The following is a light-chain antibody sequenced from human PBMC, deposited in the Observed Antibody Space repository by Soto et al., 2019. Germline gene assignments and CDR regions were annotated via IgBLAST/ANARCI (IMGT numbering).Light chain of an antibody. CDR2: AAS. Sequence: AIRMTQSPSSFSASTGDRVTITCRASQGISSYFAWYQQKPGKAPKLLIYAASTLQSGIPSRFRGSGSGTDFTLTVCCRQSEDFATYYCQQDYSYPYTFGQGTKLEIK. J-gene: IGKJ2*01. CDR3: QQDYSYPYT. V-gene: IGKV1-8*01. CDR1: QGISSY.